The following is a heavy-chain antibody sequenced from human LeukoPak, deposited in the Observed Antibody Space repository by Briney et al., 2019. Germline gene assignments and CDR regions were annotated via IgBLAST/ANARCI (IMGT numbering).Heavy chain of an antibody. J-gene: IGHJ4*02. CDR3: ARQGYSYGPADY. CDR2: IYYSGST. V-gene: IGHV4-59*08. CDR1: GDSISSYY. Sequence: SETLSLTCTVSGDSISSYYWSWIRQPPGKGLEWIGYIYYSGSTNYNPSLKSRVTISVDTSKNQFSLKLSSVTAADTAVYYCARQGYSYGPADYWGQGTLVTVSS. D-gene: IGHD5-18*01.